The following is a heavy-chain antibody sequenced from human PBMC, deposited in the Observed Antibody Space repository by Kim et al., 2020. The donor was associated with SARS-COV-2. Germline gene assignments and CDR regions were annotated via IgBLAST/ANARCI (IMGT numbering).Heavy chain of an antibody. Sequence: GGSLRLSCAASGFTVSSNYMSWVRQAPGKGLEWVSVIYSGGSTYYADSVKGRFTISRHNSKNTLYLQMNSLRPEDTAVYYCARGYFGDDFWSGYYYYGMDVWGQGTTVTVSS. J-gene: IGHJ6*02. CDR1: GFTVSSNY. D-gene: IGHD3-3*01. CDR3: ARGYFGDDFWSGYYYYGMDV. V-gene: IGHV3-53*04. CDR2: IYSGGST.